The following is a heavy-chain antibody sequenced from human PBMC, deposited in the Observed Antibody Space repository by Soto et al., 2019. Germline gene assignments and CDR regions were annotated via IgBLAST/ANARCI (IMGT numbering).Heavy chain of an antibody. CDR1: GFSFSRYG. D-gene: IGHD2-2*01. Sequence: QVQLVESGGGVVQPGRSLRLSCAASGFSFSRYGMHWVRQAPGKGLEWVAVIWFDGSNKYYADSVKGRFTISRDNSKNTLYLQMNSLRAEDTAVYYCARDSSFVIVPAASDYWGQGTLVSVPS. V-gene: IGHV3-33*01. J-gene: IGHJ4*02. CDR3: ARDSSFVIVPAASDY. CDR2: IWFDGSNK.